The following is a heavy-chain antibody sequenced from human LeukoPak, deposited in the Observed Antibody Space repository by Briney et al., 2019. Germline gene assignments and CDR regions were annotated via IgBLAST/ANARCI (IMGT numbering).Heavy chain of an antibody. V-gene: IGHV4-59*01. Sequence: SETLSLTCTVSGGSISSYYWSWIRQPPGKGLEWIGYIYYSGCTNYNPSLKSRVTISVDTSKNQFSLKLSSVTAADTAVYYCARGIQLWSEYYYMDVWGKGTTVTVSS. D-gene: IGHD5-18*01. CDR2: IYYSGCT. J-gene: IGHJ6*03. CDR1: GGSISSYY. CDR3: ARGIQLWSEYYYMDV.